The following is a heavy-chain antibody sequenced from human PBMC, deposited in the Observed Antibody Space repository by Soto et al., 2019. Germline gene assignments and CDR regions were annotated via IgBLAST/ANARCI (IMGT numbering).Heavy chain of an antibody. Sequence: SETLSLTCAVYGGSFSAYYWSWIRQPPGKGLEWIGRIYATGSTDYNPSLKSRITMSVDMSKKQFSLTLRSVTAADTAIYYCVRDGTKNLRDRFDPWGRGILVTVSS. CDR1: GGSFSAYY. V-gene: IGHV4-34*10. CDR2: IYATGST. D-gene: IGHD1-1*01. CDR3: VRDGTKNLRDRFDP. J-gene: IGHJ5*02.